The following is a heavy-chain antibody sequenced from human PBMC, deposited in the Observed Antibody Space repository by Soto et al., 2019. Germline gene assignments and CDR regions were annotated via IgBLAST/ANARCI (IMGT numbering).Heavy chain of an antibody. D-gene: IGHD2-15*01. CDR3: AAERGGGSCS. CDR1: GFTFTSSA. V-gene: IGHV1-58*02. Sequence: GASVKVSCKASGFTFTSSAMQWVRQARGQRLEWIGWIVVGSGNTNYAQKFQERVAITRDMSTSTAYMELSSLRSEDTAVYYCAAERGGGSCSWGQGTLVTVSS. CDR2: IVVGSGNT. J-gene: IGHJ4*02.